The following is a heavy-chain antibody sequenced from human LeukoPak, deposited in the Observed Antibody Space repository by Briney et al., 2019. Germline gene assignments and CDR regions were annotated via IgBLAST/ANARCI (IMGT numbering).Heavy chain of an antibody. Sequence: GVSVKVSCKASGYTFTSYAISWVRRAPGQGREGLVWISAYNGITKVAQQLQGRVILTTEPCTSTAYMQLRSLRSDETAVYYCARGHNLHGVTTHWRQGPRVPVSS. CDR1: GYTFTSYA. J-gene: IGHJ4*02. CDR3: ARGHNLHGVTTH. CDR2: ISAYNGIT. V-gene: IGHV1-18*01. D-gene: IGHD4-17*01.